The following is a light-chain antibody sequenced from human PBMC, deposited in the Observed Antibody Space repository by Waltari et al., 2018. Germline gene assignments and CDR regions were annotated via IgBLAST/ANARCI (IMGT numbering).Light chain of an antibody. CDR1: KLGEKY. V-gene: IGLV3-1*01. CDR2: QDS. J-gene: IGLJ2*01. Sequence: SYDLSQPPSVTVSPGHTASITCSGDKLGEKYVCWYQQKSGQSPVLVIFQDSKRPSGIPERFSGSNSGNTATLTISGTQPLDEGDYYCQAWDTNTEDVFGGGTRLTVL. CDR3: QAWDTNTEDV.